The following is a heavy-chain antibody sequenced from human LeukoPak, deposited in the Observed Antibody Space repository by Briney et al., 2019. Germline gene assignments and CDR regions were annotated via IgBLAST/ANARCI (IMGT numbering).Heavy chain of an antibody. J-gene: IGHJ2*01. CDR1: GGSISSSSYY. Sequence: PSETLSLTCTVSGGSISSSSYYWGWIRQPPGKGLEWIGSIYYSGSTYYNPSLKSRVTISVDTSKNQFSLKLSSVTAADTAVYYCARHGPYYDPWWFDLWGRGTLVTVSS. CDR2: IYYSGST. D-gene: IGHD3-3*01. CDR3: ARHGPYYDPWWFDL. V-gene: IGHV4-39*01.